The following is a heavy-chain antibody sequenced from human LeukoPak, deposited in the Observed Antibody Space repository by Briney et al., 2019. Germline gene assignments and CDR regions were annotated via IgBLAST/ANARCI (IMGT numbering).Heavy chain of an antibody. CDR1: GYTFTSYG. J-gene: IGHJ5*02. CDR3: ARDQPHIGPEQQLVPDWFDP. D-gene: IGHD6-13*01. V-gene: IGHV1-18*01. Sequence: GASVKVSCKASGYTFTSYGISWVRQAPGQGLEWMGWISAYNGNTNYAQKFQGRVTITADKSTSTAYMELSSLRSEDTAVYYCARDQPHIGPEQQLVPDWFDPWGQGTLVTVSS. CDR2: ISAYNGNT.